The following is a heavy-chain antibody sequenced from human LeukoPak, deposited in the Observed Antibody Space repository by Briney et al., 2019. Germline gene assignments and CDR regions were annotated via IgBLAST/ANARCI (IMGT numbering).Heavy chain of an antibody. D-gene: IGHD3-16*01. J-gene: IGHJ4*02. CDR1: GFTLSDYE. CDR3: ARESERGMGY. Sequence: GSLRLSCTASGFTLSDYEMNWVRQAPGKGLEWVSYISSSGSTIYYADSVKGRFTISRDNAKNSLYLQMNSLRAEDTALYYCARESERGMGYWGQGSLVTVSS. V-gene: IGHV3-48*03. CDR2: ISSSGSTI.